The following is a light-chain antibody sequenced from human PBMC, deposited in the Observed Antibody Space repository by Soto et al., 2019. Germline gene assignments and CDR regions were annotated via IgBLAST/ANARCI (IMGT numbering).Light chain of an antibody. CDR1: SSNIRNNY. V-gene: IGLV1-51*01. Sequence: QSVLTQPPSVSAAPRQKVTISCSGSSSNIRNNYVSWYQQLPGTAPKLLIYEVSYRPSGVSNRFSGSKSGDTASLTISGLQAEDEADYYCSSFTNTITRYAFGTGTKVTVL. CDR2: EVS. CDR3: SSFTNTITRYA. J-gene: IGLJ1*01.